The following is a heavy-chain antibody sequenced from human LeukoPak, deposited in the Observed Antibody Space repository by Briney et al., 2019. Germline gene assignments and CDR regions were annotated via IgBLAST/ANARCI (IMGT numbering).Heavy chain of an antibody. D-gene: IGHD5-12*01. V-gene: IGHV3-7*01. CDR3: ARDRVATKIWGYYYYMDV. CDR1: GFTFSSYW. J-gene: IGHJ6*03. Sequence: GGSLRLSCAASGFTFSSYWMSWVRQAPGKGLEWVANIKQDGSEKYYVDSVKGRFTISRDNAKNSPYLQMNSLRAEDTAVYYCARDRVATKIWGYYYYMDVWGKGTTVTVSS. CDR2: IKQDGSEK.